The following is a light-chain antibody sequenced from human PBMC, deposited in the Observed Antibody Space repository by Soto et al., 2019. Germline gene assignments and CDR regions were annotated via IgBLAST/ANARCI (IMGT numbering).Light chain of an antibody. Sequence: DIQMTQSPSTLSASVGDRVTITWRASQSISSWLAWYQQKPGKAPKLLIYKASSLESGVPSRFSGSGSGTEFTLTISSLQPDDFATYYCQQYNSYLLTFGGGTKVEIK. J-gene: IGKJ4*01. CDR2: KAS. CDR1: QSISSW. V-gene: IGKV1-5*03. CDR3: QQYNSYLLT.